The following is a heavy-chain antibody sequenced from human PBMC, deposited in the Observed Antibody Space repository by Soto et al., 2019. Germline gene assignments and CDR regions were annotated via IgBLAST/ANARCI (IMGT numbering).Heavy chain of an antibody. CDR2: IYYSGST. CDR1: GGSISSGGYY. J-gene: IGHJ1*01. D-gene: IGHD3-22*01. V-gene: IGHV4-31*03. CDR3: ARDRYYDSSGWTAFQH. Sequence: QVQLQESGPGLVKPSQTLSLTCTVSGGSISSGGYYWSWIRQHPGKGLEWIGYIYYSGSTYYNPSLESRVTISVDTSKNQFSLKLSSVTAADTAVYYCARDRYYDSSGWTAFQHWGQGTLVTVSS.